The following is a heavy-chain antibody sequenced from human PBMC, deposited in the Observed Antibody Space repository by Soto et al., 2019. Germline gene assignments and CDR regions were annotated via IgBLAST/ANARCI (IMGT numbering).Heavy chain of an antibody. CDR2: INPNSGGT. V-gene: IGHV1-2*04. J-gene: IGHJ4*02. Sequence: QVQLVQSGAEVKKPGASVKVSCKASGYTFTGYYMHWVRQAPGQELEWMGWINPNSGGTNYAKKFQGWVTMTRDTSISTAYMELSRLRSDDTAVDYWARVLGGYSYSTQYFDHWGQGTLVTVSS. CDR1: GYTFTGYY. D-gene: IGHD5-18*01. CDR3: ARVLGGYSYSTQYFDH.